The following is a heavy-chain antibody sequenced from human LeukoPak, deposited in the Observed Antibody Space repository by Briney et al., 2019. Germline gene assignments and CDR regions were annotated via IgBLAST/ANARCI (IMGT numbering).Heavy chain of an antibody. V-gene: IGHV3-21*01. J-gene: IGHJ4*02. Sequence: GGSLRLSCAASGFTFSSYSMNWVRQAPGKGLEWVSSITSSSSYIYYADPVKGRFTISRDNAKKSLYLQLNSLRAEDTAVYYCVRLYDDYTNGHFDSWGQGTLVTVSS. CDR2: ITSSSSYI. D-gene: IGHD4-11*01. CDR3: VRLYDDYTNGHFDS. CDR1: GFTFSSYS.